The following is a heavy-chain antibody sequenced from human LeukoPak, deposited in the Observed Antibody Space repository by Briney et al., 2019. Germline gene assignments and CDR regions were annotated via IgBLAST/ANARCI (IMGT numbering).Heavy chain of an antibody. Sequence: GGSLRLSCAASGFTFSSYSMNWVRQAPGKGLEWVSSISSSSSYIYYADSVKGRFTISRDNAKNSLYLQMNSLRAEDTAVYYCARVLRYFDWLLSFDYWGQGTLVTVSS. CDR2: ISSSSSYI. V-gene: IGHV3-21*01. CDR1: GFTFSSYS. J-gene: IGHJ4*02. D-gene: IGHD3-9*01. CDR3: ARVLRYFDWLLSFDY.